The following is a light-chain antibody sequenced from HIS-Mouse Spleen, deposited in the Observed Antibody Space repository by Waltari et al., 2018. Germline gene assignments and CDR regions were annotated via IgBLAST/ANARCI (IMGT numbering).Light chain of an antibody. CDR2: WAS. CDR1: QSVLYSSNNKNY. J-gene: IGKJ2*01. Sequence: DIVMTQSPDSLAVSLGERATINCTPSQSVLYSSNNKNYLAWYQQKPGQPPKLLIYWASTRESGVPDRFSGSGSGTDFTLTISSLQAEDVAVYYCQQYYSTPYTFGQGTKLEIK. CDR3: QQYYSTPYT. V-gene: IGKV4-1*01.